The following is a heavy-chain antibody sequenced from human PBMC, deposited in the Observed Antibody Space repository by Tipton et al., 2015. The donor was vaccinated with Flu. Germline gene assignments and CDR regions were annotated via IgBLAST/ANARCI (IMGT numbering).Heavy chain of an antibody. J-gene: IGHJ4*02. CDR2: ISSSGDIM. CDR1: GFTFSDYY. CDR3: ARDLSYYASGSCYPPGY. V-gene: IGHV3-11*01. Sequence: SLRLSCAASGFTFSDYYMSWIRQAPGKGLEWVSYISSSGDIMYHADSVKGRFTISRDNAKNSLYLQMNSLRAEDTGVYYCARDLSYYASGSCYPPGYWGQGTLVTVSS. D-gene: IGHD3-10*01.